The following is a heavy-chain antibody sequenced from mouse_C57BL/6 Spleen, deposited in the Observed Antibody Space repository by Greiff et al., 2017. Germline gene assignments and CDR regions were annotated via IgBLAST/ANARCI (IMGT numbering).Heavy chain of an antibody. V-gene: IGHV2-2*01. CDR1: GFSLTSYG. Sequence: QVQLQQSGPGLVQPSQSLSITCTVSGFSLTSYGVHWVRQSPGKGLEWLGVIWSGGSTDYNAAFISRLSISKDNSKIQVFFKMNSLQADDTAIYYCASLYWYFDVWGTGTTVTVSS. J-gene: IGHJ1*03. CDR2: IWSGGST. CDR3: ASLYWYFDV.